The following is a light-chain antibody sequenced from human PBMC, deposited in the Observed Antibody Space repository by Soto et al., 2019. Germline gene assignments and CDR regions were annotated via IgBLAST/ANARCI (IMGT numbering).Light chain of an antibody. CDR1: SSDVGSYNL. V-gene: IGLV2-23*02. CDR3: CSYATSSTLL. CDR2: KVS. Sequence: QSVLTQPASVSGSPGQSITISCTGTSSDVGSYNLVSWYQQHPGKAPKLMIYKVSKRPSGVSNRFSGSKSGNTASLTISGLQAEDEAEYYCCSYATSSTLLFGGGTKVTVL. J-gene: IGLJ3*02.